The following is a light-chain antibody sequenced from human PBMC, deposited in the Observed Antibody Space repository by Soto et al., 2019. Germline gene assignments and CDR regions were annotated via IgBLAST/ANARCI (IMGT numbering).Light chain of an antibody. Sequence: QSVLTQPASVSGSPGQSITISCTGSSNDVGRYNYVSWYQQHPGKAPKLMIYEVGNRPSGVSDRFSGSKSGNTASLTISGLQAEDEADYYCSSYTGSTSLVFGGGTQLTVL. CDR2: EVG. V-gene: IGLV2-14*01. J-gene: IGLJ2*01. CDR3: SSYTGSTSLV. CDR1: SNDVGRYNY.